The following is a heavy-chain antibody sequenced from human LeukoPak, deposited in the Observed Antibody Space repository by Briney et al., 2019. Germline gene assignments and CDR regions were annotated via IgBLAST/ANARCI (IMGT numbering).Heavy chain of an antibody. J-gene: IGHJ4*02. CDR3: ARGSAEYGSGSPVDY. CDR1: GGSISSSSYY. D-gene: IGHD3-10*01. CDR2: IYYSGST. Sequence: SETLSLTCTVSGGSISSSSYYWGWIRQPPGKGLEWIGSIYYSGSTYYNPSLKSRVTISVDTSKNQFSLKLSSVTAADTAVYYCARGSAEYGSGSPVDYWGQGTLVTVSS. V-gene: IGHV4-39*07.